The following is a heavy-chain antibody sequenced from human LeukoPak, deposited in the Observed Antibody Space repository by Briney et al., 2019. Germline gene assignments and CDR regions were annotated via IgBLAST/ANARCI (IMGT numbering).Heavy chain of an antibody. V-gene: IGHV4-39*07. CDR1: GGSISSSDYY. CDR3: ARASIFYTFGY. J-gene: IGHJ4*02. Sequence: SETLSLTCTVSGGSISSSDYYWGWIRQPPGKGLEWIGSIYYSGDTYYNPSLKSRVTVSADTSENQLSLRLTSVTAADTAVFYCARASIFYTFGYWGQGTLVTVSS. D-gene: IGHD2-2*02. CDR2: IYYSGDT.